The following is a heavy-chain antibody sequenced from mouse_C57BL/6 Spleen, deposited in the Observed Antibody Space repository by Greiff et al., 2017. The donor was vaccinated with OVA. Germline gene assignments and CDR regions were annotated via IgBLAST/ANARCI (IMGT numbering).Heavy chain of an antibody. D-gene: IGHD6-1*01. CDR3: TATGFAY. Sequence: VQLQQSGAELVRPGASVTLSCKASGYTFTDYEMHWVKQTPVHGLEWIGAIDPETGGTAYNQKFKGKAILTAAKSSSTAYMELRSLTSEDSAVYYCTATGFAYWGQGTLVTVSA. J-gene: IGHJ3*01. V-gene: IGHV1-15*01. CDR1: GYTFTDYE. CDR2: IDPETGGT.